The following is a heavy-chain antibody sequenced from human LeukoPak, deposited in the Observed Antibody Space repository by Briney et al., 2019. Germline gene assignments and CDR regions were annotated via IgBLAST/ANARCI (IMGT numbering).Heavy chain of an antibody. CDR2: IIPIFGTA. CDR3: ARDYYDSSGVLTDY. J-gene: IGHJ4*02. Sequence: GASVKVSCKASGGTFSSYAISWVRQAPGQGLEWMGGIIPIFGTANYAQKFQGRVTITADETTSTAYMELSSLRSEDTAVYYCARDYYDSSGVLTDYWGQGTLVTVSS. V-gene: IGHV1-69*13. CDR1: GGTFSSYA. D-gene: IGHD3-22*01.